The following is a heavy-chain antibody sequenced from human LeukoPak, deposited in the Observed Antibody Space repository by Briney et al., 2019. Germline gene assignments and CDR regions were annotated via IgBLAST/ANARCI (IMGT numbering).Heavy chain of an antibody. D-gene: IGHD3-22*01. CDR1: GFTFSSYS. CDR2: ISSSSSYI. J-gene: IGHJ4*02. V-gene: IGHV3-21*01. CDR3: ARERHYYDSSGYGGFRPYFDY. Sequence: GGSLRLSCAASGFTFSSYSMNWVRQAPGKGLEWVSSISSSSSYIYYADSVKGRFTISRDNAKNSLYLQMNSLRAEDTAVYYCARERHYYDSSGYGGFRPYFDYWGQGTLVTVSS.